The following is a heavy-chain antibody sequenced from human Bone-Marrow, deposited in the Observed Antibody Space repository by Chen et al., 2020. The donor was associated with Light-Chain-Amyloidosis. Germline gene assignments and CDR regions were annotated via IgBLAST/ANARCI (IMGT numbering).Heavy chain of an antibody. CDR3: AKTEGYDFWRNGMDV. V-gene: IGHV3-53*01. J-gene: IGHJ6*02. D-gene: IGHD3-3*01. CDR1: GFTVSQKS. CDR2: FYGSRST. Sequence: DVQLVESGGGRVQPGGSLRLSWEVSGFTVSQKSMAWVRQVPGKGLQWFALFYGSRSTFYAGLVKGRFTVSRDEPRNTLFLQMDSLRVDDTAVYYCAKTEGYDFWRNGMDVWGQGTTVIVS.